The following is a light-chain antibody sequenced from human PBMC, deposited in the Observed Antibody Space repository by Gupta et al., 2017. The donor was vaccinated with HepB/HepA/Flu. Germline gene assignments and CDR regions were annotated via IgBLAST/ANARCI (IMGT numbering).Light chain of an antibody. J-gene: IGKJ3*01. CDR1: QSFSTTY. Sequence: IVLTQSPGTLSLSPGERATLSCRASQSFSTTYLAWYQQKPGQAPRLVIYGASSRASGIPDRFIGSESGTEFTLTISRLEPEDFAVYYCQHDGCLAFTFGPGTTVDIK. V-gene: IGKV3-20*01. CDR3: QHDGCLAFT. CDR2: GAS.